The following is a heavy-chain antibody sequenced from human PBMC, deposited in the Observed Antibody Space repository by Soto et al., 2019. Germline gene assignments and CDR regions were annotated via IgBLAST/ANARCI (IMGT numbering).Heavy chain of an antibody. Sequence: QVQLVESGGGVVQPGRSLRLSCAASGFTFSSYGMHWVRQAPGKGLEWVAVISYDGSNKYYADSVKGRFTISRDNSKNTLYLPMNSLRAEDTAVYYCAKETYSGSSAHFDYWGQGTLVTVSS. D-gene: IGHD1-26*01. CDR3: AKETYSGSSAHFDY. V-gene: IGHV3-30*18. J-gene: IGHJ4*02. CDR1: GFTFSSYG. CDR2: ISYDGSNK.